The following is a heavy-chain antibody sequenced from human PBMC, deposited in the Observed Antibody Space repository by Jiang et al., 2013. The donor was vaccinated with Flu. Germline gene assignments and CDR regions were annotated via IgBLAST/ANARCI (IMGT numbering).Heavy chain of an antibody. J-gene: IGHJ6*02. Sequence: GGGLVQPGRSLRLSCTASGFTFGDYAMSWFRQAPGKGLEWVGFIRSKAYGGTTEYAASVKGRFTISRDDSKSIAYLQMNSLKTEDTAVYYCTRPLYGSGYYGMDVWGQGTTVTVSS. CDR3: TRPLYGSGYYGMDV. V-gene: IGHV3-49*03. CDR2: IRSKAYGGTT. D-gene: IGHD3-10*01. CDR1: GFTFGDYA.